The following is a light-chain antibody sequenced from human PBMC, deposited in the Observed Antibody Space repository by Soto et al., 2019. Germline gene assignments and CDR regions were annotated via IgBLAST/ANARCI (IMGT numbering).Light chain of an antibody. V-gene: IGKV1-8*01. Sequence: AIRMTQSPASFSASTGDRVTITCRASQSIVNYLAWYQQIPGRAPKLLLFAASTLQRGVPSRFSGSGSGTDFTLTISCLQSEDFAIYYCQQYYIYPHTFGGGTKVEIK. J-gene: IGKJ4*01. CDR2: AAS. CDR1: QSIVNY. CDR3: QQYYIYPHT.